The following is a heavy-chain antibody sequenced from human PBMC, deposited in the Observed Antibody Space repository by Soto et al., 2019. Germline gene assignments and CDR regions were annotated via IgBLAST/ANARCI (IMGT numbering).Heavy chain of an antibody. CDR2: IIPIFGTA. V-gene: IGHV1-69*13. CDR3: ARDRRSGGAFDI. J-gene: IGHJ3*02. CDR1: GGTFSSYA. Sequence: SVKVSCKASGGTFSSYAISWVRQAPGQGLEWMGGIIPIFGTANYAQKFQGRVTITADESTSTAYMELSSLRSEDTAVYYCARDRRSGGAFDIWGQGTMVTVSS. D-gene: IGHD1-26*01.